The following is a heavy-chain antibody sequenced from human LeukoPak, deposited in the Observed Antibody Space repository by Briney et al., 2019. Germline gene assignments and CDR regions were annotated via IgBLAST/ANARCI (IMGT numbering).Heavy chain of an antibody. CDR3: VRTVRYSCGLV. V-gene: IGHV4-61*02. CDR1: GGSISSGSYY. Sequence: SETLSLTCTVSGGSISSGSYYWSWIRQPAGKGLEWIGRIYTSGSTNYNPSLKSRVTISVDTSKNQFSLKLSSVPAADTAVYYCVRTVRYSCGLVWGQGPLVPVSS. J-gene: IGHJ4*02. CDR2: IYTSGST. D-gene: IGHD5-18*01.